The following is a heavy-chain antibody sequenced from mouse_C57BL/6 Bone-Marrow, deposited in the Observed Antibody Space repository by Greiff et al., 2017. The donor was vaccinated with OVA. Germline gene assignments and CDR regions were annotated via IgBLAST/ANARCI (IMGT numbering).Heavy chain of an antibody. CDR3: TREYYGSSHWYFDV. V-gene: IGHV5-9-1*02. D-gene: IGHD1-1*01. Sequence: EVQGVESGEGLVKPGGSLKLSCAASGFTFSSYAMSWVRQTPEKRLEWVAYISSGGDYIYYADTVKGRFTISRDNARNTLYLQMSSLKSEDTAMYYCTREYYGSSHWYFDVWGTGTTVTVSS. J-gene: IGHJ1*03. CDR2: ISSGGDYI. CDR1: GFTFSSYA.